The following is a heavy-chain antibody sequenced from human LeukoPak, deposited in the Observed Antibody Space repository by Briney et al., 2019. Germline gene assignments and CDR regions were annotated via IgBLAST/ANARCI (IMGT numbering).Heavy chain of an antibody. D-gene: IGHD4-11*01. CDR3: ARVKEGATVAGY. CDR1: GFSFSGYW. J-gene: IGHJ4*02. CDR2: ISPEGSDK. V-gene: IGHV3-7*01. Sequence: PGGSLRLSCAASGFSFSGYWMRWVRQAPGKGLEWVANISPEGSDKYYKDSVKGRFTISRDNAKNSLYLQMNSLRAEDTAVYYCARVKEGATVAGYWGQGTLVTVSS.